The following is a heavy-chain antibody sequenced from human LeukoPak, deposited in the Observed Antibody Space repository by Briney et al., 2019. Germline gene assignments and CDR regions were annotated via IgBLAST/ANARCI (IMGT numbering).Heavy chain of an antibody. CDR1: GFNVSDNY. J-gene: IGHJ4*02. D-gene: IGHD4-23*01. Sequence: GGSLRLSCAASGFNVSDNYMTWVRQAPGKGLEWVSLIYSSGSTYYADSVKGRFTISRDNSKNTLYLQVNSLRAEDTAVYYCARRGDGGRSFDYWGQGTLVTVSS. V-gene: IGHV3-53*01. CDR2: IYSSGST. CDR3: ARRGDGGRSFDY.